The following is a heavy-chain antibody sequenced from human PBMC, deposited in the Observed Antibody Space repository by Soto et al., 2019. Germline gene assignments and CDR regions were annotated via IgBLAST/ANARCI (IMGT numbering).Heavy chain of an antibody. D-gene: IGHD1-20*01. CDR2: ISSSSSYI. CDR1: GFTFSSYS. CDR3: ARSQGISGTTLAFDY. Sequence: GGSLRLSCAASGFTFSSYSMNWVRQAPGKGLEWVSSISSSSSYIYYADSVKGRFTISRDNAKNSLYLQMNSLRAEDTAVYYCARSQGISGTTLAFDYWGQGTLVTVSS. V-gene: IGHV3-21*01. J-gene: IGHJ4*02.